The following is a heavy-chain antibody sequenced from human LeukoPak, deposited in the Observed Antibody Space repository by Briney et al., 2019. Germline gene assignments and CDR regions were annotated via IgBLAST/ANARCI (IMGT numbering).Heavy chain of an antibody. CDR2: ISGSTSYI. V-gene: IGHV3-21*01. D-gene: IGHD2-2*01. CDR3: ARAYCSSTTCPVDF. Sequence: PGGSLRLSCAASGFTFSSFGMSWVRQAPGKGLEWVSSISGSTSYIYYADSLKGRFTISRDNAKNSLYLQMNSLRAEDTAVYYCARAYCSSTTCPVDFWGQGTLVTVSS. CDR1: GFTFSSFG. J-gene: IGHJ4*02.